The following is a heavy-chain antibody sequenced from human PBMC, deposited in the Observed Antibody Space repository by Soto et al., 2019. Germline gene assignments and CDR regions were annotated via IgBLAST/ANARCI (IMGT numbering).Heavy chain of an antibody. V-gene: IGHV1-2*02. D-gene: IGHD3-10*01. J-gene: IGHJ4*02. Sequence: ASVKVSCKASEYTFTGYYMHWVRQAPGQGLEWMGWINPNSGGTNYAQKFQGRVTMTRDTSISTAYMELSRLRSDDTAVYYCARGTMVRGPIDYWGQGTLVTVSS. CDR2: INPNSGGT. CDR3: ARGTMVRGPIDY. CDR1: EYTFTGYY.